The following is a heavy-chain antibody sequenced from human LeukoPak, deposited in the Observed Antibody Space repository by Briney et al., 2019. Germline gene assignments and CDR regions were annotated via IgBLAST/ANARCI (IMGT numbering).Heavy chain of an antibody. Sequence: SQTLSLTCAVSGGSISSGGYSWSWIRQPPGKGLEWIGYIYHSGSTYYNPSLKSRVTISVDRSRNQFSLKLSSVTAADTAVYYCARHDSSGYYNDYWGQGTLVTVSS. J-gene: IGHJ4*02. CDR2: IYHSGST. V-gene: IGHV4-30-2*01. CDR1: GGSISSGGYS. CDR3: ARHDSSGYYNDY. D-gene: IGHD3-22*01.